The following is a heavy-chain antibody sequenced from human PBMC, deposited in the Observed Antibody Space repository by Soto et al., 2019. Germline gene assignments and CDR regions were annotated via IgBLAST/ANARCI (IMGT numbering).Heavy chain of an antibody. D-gene: IGHD1-1*01. J-gene: IGHJ6*03. CDR2: ISPEGSEK. CDR1: GFIFSDYW. Sequence: EVQLVESGGGLVQPGGSLRLSCAVSGFIFSDYWMTWVRQAPGKGLEWVATISPEGSEKYYVDSLKGRFTISRDNAKNSLYLQMISLRAEDTALYYCARVQSSSHGRFYYHYYMDVWGKGTTVAVSS. CDR3: ARVQSSSHGRFYYHYYMDV. V-gene: IGHV3-7*03.